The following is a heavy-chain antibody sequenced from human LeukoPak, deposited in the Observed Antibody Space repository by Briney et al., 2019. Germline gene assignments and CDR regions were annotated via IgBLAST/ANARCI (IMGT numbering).Heavy chain of an antibody. J-gene: IGHJ3*02. CDR2: ISSSSSTI. Sequence: GGSLRLSCAASGFTFSSYSMNWVRQAPGKGLEWVSYISSSSSTIYYADSVKGRFTISRDNAKNSLYLQMNSLRAEDTAVYYCASDTIFGVVKPSNDAFDIWGQGTMVTVSS. CDR3: ASDTIFGVVKPSNDAFDI. D-gene: IGHD3-3*01. V-gene: IGHV3-48*01. CDR1: GFTFSSYS.